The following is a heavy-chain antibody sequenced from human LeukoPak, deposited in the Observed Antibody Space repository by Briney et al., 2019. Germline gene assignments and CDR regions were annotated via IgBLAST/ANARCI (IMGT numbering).Heavy chain of an antibody. J-gene: IGHJ3*02. CDR2: IYTSGST. V-gene: IGHV4-4*09. CDR1: GSISGYY. D-gene: IGHD2-2*01. CDR3: ARQKCTSTSCLTKNAFDI. Sequence: SETLSLTCTVSGSISGYYWSWIRQPPGKGLEWLGYIYTSGSTNYNPSLERRVTISVDTSKNQFSLDLSSVTAADTAVYYCARQKCTSTSCLTKNAFDIWGQGTMVTVSS.